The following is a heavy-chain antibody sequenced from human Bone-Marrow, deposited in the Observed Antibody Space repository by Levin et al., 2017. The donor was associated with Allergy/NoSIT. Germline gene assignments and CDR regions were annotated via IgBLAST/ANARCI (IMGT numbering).Heavy chain of an antibody. J-gene: IGHJ6*03. D-gene: IGHD3-10*01. V-gene: IGHV1-69*01. Sequence: TWLRQAPGPGLEWMGAIIPMFDTTDYAQDFQGRVTITADESTSTAYMELSSLKSDDTAVYYCARGSPVQGELGYDYYFMDVWGKGTTVTVSS. CDR3: ARGSPVQGELGYDYYFMDV. CDR2: IIPMFDTT.